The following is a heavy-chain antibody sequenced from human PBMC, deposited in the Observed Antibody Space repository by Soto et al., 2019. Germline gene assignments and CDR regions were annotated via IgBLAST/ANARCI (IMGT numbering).Heavy chain of an antibody. CDR2: ISLYSDVT. D-gene: IGHD2-2*01. CDR1: GYTCSNYG. Sequence: QVQLVQSGGEVKRPGASVTVSCKTSGYTCSNYGITWVLQAPGQPLEWLGWISLYSDVTNYAQKFQGRVSMTTDTSTTTAYMELRSLRSDDTAVYYCARVVPGAEAWFGPWGQGTLVTVSS. J-gene: IGHJ5*02. CDR3: ARVVPGAEAWFGP. V-gene: IGHV1-18*01.